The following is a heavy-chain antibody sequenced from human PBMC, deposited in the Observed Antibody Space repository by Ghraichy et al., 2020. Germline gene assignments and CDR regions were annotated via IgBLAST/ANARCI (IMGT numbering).Heavy chain of an antibody. Sequence: GSLRLSCAASGFTVSNNYMSWVRQAPGKGLEWVSIIFSGGATYYADSVKGRFTISRDNSKNTLYLQMNSLRPEDTAVYYCAASWDRDIWGQGTMVTVSS. D-gene: IGHD1-26*01. CDR2: IFSGGAT. J-gene: IGHJ3*02. CDR1: GFTVSNNY. V-gene: IGHV3-53*01. CDR3: AASWDRDI.